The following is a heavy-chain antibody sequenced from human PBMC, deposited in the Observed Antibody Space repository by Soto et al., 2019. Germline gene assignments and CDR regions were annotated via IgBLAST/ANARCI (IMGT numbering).Heavy chain of an antibody. CDR2: IIPISSTT. V-gene: IGHV1-69*06. CDR3: ARDETQGITVMVVAKSHAFNI. CDR1: GGTFSSYT. D-gene: IGHD3-22*01. Sequence: QVQLLQSGAEVKKPGSSVKVSCKASGGTFSSYTISWVRQAPGQGLEWMGGIIPISSTTNYAQKFQGRVTIMADKSTSTAYMELSCLRSEDTAVYYCARDETQGITVMVVAKSHAFNIWGQGTLVTVSS. J-gene: IGHJ3*02.